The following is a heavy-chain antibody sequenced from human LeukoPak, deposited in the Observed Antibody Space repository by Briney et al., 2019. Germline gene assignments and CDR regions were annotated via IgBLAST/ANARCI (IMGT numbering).Heavy chain of an antibody. D-gene: IGHD1-14*01. J-gene: IGHJ4*02. V-gene: IGHV3-7*01. CDR3: ARGLYNRNY. CDR2: IKQDGSEK. CDR1: GFTFSSYW. Sequence: GGSLRLSCAASGFTFSSYWMSWVRQAPGRGLESVANIKQDGSEKYYVDSVKGRFTISRDNARNSLYLQMNSLRAEDTAVYYCARGLYNRNYWGQGTLVTVSS.